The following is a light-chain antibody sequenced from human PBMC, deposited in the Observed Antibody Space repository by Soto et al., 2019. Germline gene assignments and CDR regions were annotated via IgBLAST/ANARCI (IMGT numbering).Light chain of an antibody. J-gene: IGKJ4*01. CDR2: ATS. V-gene: IGKV1-27*01. CDR3: QKTDTAPLT. CDR1: QGIKNY. Sequence: DIQMTQSPSSLEASEGDRVTITCRASQGIKNYLVWYQQKPGKPPKPLIYATSTLQSGVPSRFSGSRSGTLFTLTISSLQPEDVATYYSQKTDTAPLTFGGGTRVELK.